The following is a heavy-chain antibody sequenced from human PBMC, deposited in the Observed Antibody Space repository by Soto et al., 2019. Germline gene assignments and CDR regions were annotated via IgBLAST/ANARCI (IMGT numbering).Heavy chain of an antibody. D-gene: IGHD6-13*01. V-gene: IGHV3-48*02. J-gene: IGHJ5*02. Sequence: GGSLRLSCAASGFTFSSYSMNWVRQAPGKGLEWVSYISSSSSTIYYADSVKGRFTISRDNAKNSLYLQMNSLRDEDTAVYYCAREGVEYSSSWYTTVNNWFDPWGQGTLVTVSS. CDR3: AREGVEYSSSWYTTVNNWFDP. CDR1: GFTFSSYS. CDR2: ISSSSSTI.